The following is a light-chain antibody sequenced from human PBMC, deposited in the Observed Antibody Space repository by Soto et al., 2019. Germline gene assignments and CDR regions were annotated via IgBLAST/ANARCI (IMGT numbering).Light chain of an antibody. V-gene: IGLV4-69*01. CDR1: SGHSSYA. CDR3: QPWGTGIQV. Sequence: QPVLTQSPSASASLGASVKLTCTLSSGHSSYAIAWHQQQPEKGPRYLMKLYSDGSHSKGDGIPDRFSGSSSGAARYLTISSLQSEDEDDYCCQPWGTGIQVFGGGTQLTVL. CDR2: LYSDGSH. J-gene: IGLJ3*02.